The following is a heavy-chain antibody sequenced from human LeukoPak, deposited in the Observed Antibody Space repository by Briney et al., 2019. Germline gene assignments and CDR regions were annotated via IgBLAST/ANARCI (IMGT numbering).Heavy chain of an antibody. CDR1: GLTVGTNY. D-gene: IGHD6-6*01. CDR3: ATRVRPGYYYGMDV. V-gene: IGHV3-66*01. J-gene: IGHJ6*02. CDR2: ISSGGNT. Sequence: GGSLRLSCAASGLTVGTNYMSWVRQAPGKGLEWVSVISSGGNTYYADSVKGRFTLSRDNSKNTMYLQMNSLRAEDTAVYYCATRVRPGYYYGMDVWGQGTTVTVSS.